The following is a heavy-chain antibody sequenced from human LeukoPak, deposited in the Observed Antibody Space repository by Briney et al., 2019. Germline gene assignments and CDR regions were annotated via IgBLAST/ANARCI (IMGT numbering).Heavy chain of an antibody. CDR3: VREVAVGASASDI. Sequence: GGSLRLSCAASGFTFSSYSMNWVRQAPGKGLEWVSSISSSSSYIYYADSVKGRFTISRDNAKNSLYLQMNSLRAEDTAVYYCVREVAVGASASDIWGQGTMVTVSS. CDR1: GFTFSSYS. V-gene: IGHV3-21*01. J-gene: IGHJ3*02. CDR2: ISSSSSYI. D-gene: IGHD1-26*01.